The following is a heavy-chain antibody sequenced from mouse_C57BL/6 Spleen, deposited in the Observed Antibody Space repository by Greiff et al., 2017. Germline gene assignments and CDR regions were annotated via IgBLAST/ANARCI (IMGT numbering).Heavy chain of an antibody. Sequence: VQLQQSGPELVKPGASVKIPCKASGYTFTDYNMGWVKQSPGKGLEWIGDIYPNNGSTIYNQKFKGKATLTADKSSSTAYMELRSLTSEDTAVYCCASQSAYWGQGTLVTVSA. CDR1: GYTFTDYN. J-gene: IGHJ3*01. V-gene: IGHV1-18*01. CDR2: IYPNNGST. CDR3: ASQSAY. D-gene: IGHD6-1*01.